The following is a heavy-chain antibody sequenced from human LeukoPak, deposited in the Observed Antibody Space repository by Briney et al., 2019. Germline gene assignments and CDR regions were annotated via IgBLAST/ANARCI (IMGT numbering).Heavy chain of an antibody. CDR2: IKQDGSEK. CDR3: AREAGYCSSTSCYYYYGMDV. CDR1: GFTFSSYW. J-gene: IGHJ6*02. D-gene: IGHD2-2*01. Sequence: GGSLRLSCAASGFTFSSYWMSWVRQAPGKGLEWVANIKQDGSEKYYVDSVKGRFTISRDNAKNSLYLQMNSLRAEDTAVYYCAREAGYCSSTSCYYYYGMDVWGQGTTVTVSS. V-gene: IGHV3-7*01.